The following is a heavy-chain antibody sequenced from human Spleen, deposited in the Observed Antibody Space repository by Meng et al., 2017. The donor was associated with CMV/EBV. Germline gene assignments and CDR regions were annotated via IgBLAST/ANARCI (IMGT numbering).Heavy chain of an antibody. CDR1: DGFTTSDDYS. D-gene: IGHD5-12*01. Sequence: QVQLPASGPGLGKPSQTLVLPCPVSDGFTTSDDYSWSLIRQPPGKGLEWIGYIHYSGTTYYNPALKSRIAISLDTSKNQFSLNLNSVTAADAAVYYCARDSPGGYGYFDSWGQGTLVTVSS. J-gene: IGHJ4*02. V-gene: IGHV4-30-4*01. CDR2: IHYSGTT. CDR3: ARDSPGGYGYFDS.